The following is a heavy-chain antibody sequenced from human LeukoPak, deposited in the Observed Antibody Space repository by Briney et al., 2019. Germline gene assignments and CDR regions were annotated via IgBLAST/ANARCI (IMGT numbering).Heavy chain of an antibody. CDR1: GDSVSSNSAA. CDR2: TYYRSKWYN. J-gene: IGHJ4*02. CDR3: ARGEENHYSGYDNGFDY. Sequence: SQTLSLTCAISGDSVSSNSAAWNWIRQSPSRGLEWLGRTYYRSKWYNDYAVSVKSRITINPDTSKNQFSLQLNSVTPEDTAVYYCARGEENHYSGYDNGFDYWGQGTLVTVSS. V-gene: IGHV6-1*01. D-gene: IGHD5-12*01.